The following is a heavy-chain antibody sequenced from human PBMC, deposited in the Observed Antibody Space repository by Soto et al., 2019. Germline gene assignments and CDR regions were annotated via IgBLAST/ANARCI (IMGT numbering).Heavy chain of an antibody. V-gene: IGHV1-2*02. D-gene: IGHD6-13*01. J-gene: IGHJ4*02. CDR3: ARVMAYEQQLVPFDY. CDR2: VNPHTGGT. CDR1: GYTFIGYY. Sequence: ASVKVSCKTSGYTFIGYYLNWVRQAPGQGLEWMGWVNPHTGGTHYAQKFDGRVTMTRDTSTYTAYMELSGLKSDDTATYFCARVMAYEQQLVPFDYWGQGTLVTVSS.